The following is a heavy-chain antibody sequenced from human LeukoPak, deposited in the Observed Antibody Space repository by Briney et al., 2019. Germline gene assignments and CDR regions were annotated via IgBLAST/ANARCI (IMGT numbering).Heavy chain of an antibody. D-gene: IGHD3-9*01. CDR1: GGSFSGYY. CDR2: INHSGST. Sequence: SETLSLTCAVYGGSFSGYYWSWIRQPPGKGLEWIGEINHSGSTNYNPSLKSRVTISVDTSKNQFSLKLSSVTAADTAVYYCARGVLRYFDWLPRGLDYWGQGTLVTVSS. J-gene: IGHJ4*02. CDR3: ARGVLRYFDWLPRGLDY. V-gene: IGHV4-34*01.